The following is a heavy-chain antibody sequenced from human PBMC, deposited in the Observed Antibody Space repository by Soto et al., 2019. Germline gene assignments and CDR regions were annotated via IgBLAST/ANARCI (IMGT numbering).Heavy chain of an antibody. D-gene: IGHD7-27*01. J-gene: IGHJ4*02. V-gene: IGHV4-4*02. CDR3: ARKAWVRFDY. CDR1: GDSISSSVW. Sequence: SETLSLTCAVSGDSISSSVWWTWVRQPPGKGLEWIGEVFHTGNTNYNPSLKSRVTMSVDKSTNEFSLKVTSGTAADTAIYYCARKAWVRFDYWGQGALVTAPQ. CDR2: VFHTGNT.